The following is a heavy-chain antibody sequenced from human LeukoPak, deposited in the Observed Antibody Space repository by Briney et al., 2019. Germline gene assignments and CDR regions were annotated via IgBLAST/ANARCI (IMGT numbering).Heavy chain of an antibody. Sequence: GGSLRLSCAVSGRPFNRYWMSWVRQAQGKGLEWEADMEKDGSEKYYGESVKGRFTISRDNANNSLFLEMNSLRDEDTAVYYCVREARLYQTDSFGYVFDRWGQGTLVSVSS. D-gene: IGHD2-2*03. V-gene: IGHV3-7*01. CDR2: MEKDGSEK. J-gene: IGHJ4*02. CDR1: GRPFNRYW. CDR3: VREARLYQTDSFGYVFDR.